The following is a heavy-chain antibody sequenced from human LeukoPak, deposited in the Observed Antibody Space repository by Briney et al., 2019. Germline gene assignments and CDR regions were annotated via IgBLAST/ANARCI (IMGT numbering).Heavy chain of an antibody. Sequence: ERSLRLSCAASGFTFSSYAMHWVRQAPGKGLEWVAVISYDGSNKYYADSVKGRFTISRDNSKNTLYLQMNSLRAEDTAVYYCARDLVSGYSYGAREAFDIWGQGTMVTVSS. CDR3: ARDLVSGYSYGAREAFDI. CDR1: GFTFSSYA. CDR2: ISYDGSNK. V-gene: IGHV3-30*04. D-gene: IGHD5-18*01. J-gene: IGHJ3*02.